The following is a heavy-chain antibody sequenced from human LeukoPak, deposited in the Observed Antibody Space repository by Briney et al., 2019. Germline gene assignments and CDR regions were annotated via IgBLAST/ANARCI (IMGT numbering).Heavy chain of an antibody. V-gene: IGHV1-46*01. CDR1: GYTFTSYY. D-gene: IGHD6-13*01. CDR2: INPSGGST. J-gene: IGHJ4*02. Sequence: SSVKVSCKASGYTFTSYYMHWVRQAPGQGLEWMGIINPSGGSTSYAQKFQGRATMTRDTSTSTVYMELSSLRSEDTAVYYCARAEAAAGRVAAPYTNHFDYWGQGTLVTVSS. CDR3: ARAEAAAGRVAAPYTNHFDY.